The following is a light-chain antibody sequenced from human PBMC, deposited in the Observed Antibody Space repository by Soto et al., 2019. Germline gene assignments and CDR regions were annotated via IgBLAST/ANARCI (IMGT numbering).Light chain of an antibody. V-gene: IGKV1-13*02. CDR1: QGISSA. CDR3: QQFYSYPLT. Sequence: AIQLTQSPSSLSASVGDRVTITCRASQGISSALAWYQQKPGKAPKLLIYDASSLESGVSSRFSGCGSGTDFSLTFSSLLPGDFATYYCQQFYSYPLTFGGGTRWIS. J-gene: IGKJ4*01. CDR2: DAS.